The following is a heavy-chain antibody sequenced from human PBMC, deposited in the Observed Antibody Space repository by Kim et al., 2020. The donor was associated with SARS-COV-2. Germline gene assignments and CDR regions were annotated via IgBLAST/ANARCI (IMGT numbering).Heavy chain of an antibody. CDR3: ARDQVELLWFGELFRDAFDI. CDR2: ISSSSSYI. Sequence: GGSLRLSCAASGFTFSSYSMNWVRQAPGKGLEWVSSISSSSSYIYYADSVKGRFTISRDNAKNSLYLQMNSLRAEDTAVYYCARDQVELLWFGELFRDAFDIWGQGTMVPVSS. V-gene: IGHV3-21*01. CDR1: GFTFSSYS. D-gene: IGHD3-10*01. J-gene: IGHJ3*02.